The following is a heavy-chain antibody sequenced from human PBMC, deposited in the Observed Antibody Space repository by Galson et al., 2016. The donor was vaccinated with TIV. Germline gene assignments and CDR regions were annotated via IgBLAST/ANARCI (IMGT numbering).Heavy chain of an antibody. J-gene: IGHJ4*02. D-gene: IGHD2/OR15-2a*01. V-gene: IGHV2-5*02. CDR2: LSWDDDK. CDR3: SRFYFNNNEYYYRPPDF. CDR1: GFSITTNGVG. Sequence: PALVKPTQTLTLTCTFSGFSITTNGVGVGWVRQPPGKTLEWLALLSWDDDKRFSPSLKNRLTITKDTSKNQVVLTVTNVDPVDTAIYFCSRFYFNNNEYYYRPPDFWGQGTLVTVSS.